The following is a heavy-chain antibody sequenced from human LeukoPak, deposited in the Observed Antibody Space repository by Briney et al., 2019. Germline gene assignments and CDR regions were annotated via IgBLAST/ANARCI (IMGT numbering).Heavy chain of an antibody. CDR1: GFTFSSYA. D-gene: IGHD3-3*01. V-gene: IGHV3-30-3*01. J-gene: IGHJ6*02. CDR2: ISYDGSNK. Sequence: PGGSLRLSCAASGFTFSSYAMHWVRQAPGKGLEWVAVISYDGSNKYYADSVKGRFTISRDNSKNTLYLQMNSLRAEDTAVYYCARGSEWLRAPWDYGMDVWGQGTTVTVSS. CDR3: ARGSEWLRAPWDYGMDV.